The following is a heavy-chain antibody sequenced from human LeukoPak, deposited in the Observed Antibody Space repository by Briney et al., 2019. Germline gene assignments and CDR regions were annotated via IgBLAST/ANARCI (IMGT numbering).Heavy chain of an antibody. Sequence: SETLSLTCTVSGGSISSSSYYWGWIRQPPGKGLEWIGSIYYSGSTYYNPSLKRRVTISVDTSKNQFSLKLSSVTAADTAVYYCARHLTGSIFGVVTPGFDYWGQGTLVTVSS. CDR1: GGSISSSSYY. V-gene: IGHV4-39*01. CDR2: IYYSGST. D-gene: IGHD3-3*01. J-gene: IGHJ4*02. CDR3: ARHLTGSIFGVVTPGFDY.